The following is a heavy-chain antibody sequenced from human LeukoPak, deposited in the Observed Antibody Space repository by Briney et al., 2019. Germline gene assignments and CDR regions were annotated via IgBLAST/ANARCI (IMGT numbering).Heavy chain of an antibody. CDR1: AITFSTYE. Sequence: TGGSLRLSCAASAITFSTYEMNWVRQAPGKGLEWVSYITGSGDTINYADSVKGRFTISRDNAANSLYLQMNSLRAEDTAVYYCAMEYYYGSGKDYMGVWGKGTMVTVSS. V-gene: IGHV3-48*03. CDR3: AMEYYYGSGKDYMGV. J-gene: IGHJ6*03. CDR2: ITGSGDTI. D-gene: IGHD3-10*01.